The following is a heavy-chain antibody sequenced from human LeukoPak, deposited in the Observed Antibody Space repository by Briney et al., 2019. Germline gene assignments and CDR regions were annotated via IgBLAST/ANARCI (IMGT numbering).Heavy chain of an antibody. D-gene: IGHD2-15*01. V-gene: IGHV3-74*01. J-gene: IGHJ4*02. Sequence: PGGSLRLSCEASGFTFSSYWMHWVRQTPGKGLVWVSRISEDGSSTSYADSVKGRFTISRDIAKNMLYLQLNSLRVEDTAVYYCARDQLYCSGGYCYKDYWGQGTLVTVSS. CDR1: GFTFSSYW. CDR2: ISEDGSST. CDR3: ARDQLYCSGGYCYKDY.